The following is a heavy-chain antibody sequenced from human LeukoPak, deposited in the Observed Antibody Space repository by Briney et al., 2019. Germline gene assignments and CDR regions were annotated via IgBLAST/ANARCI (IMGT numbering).Heavy chain of an antibody. V-gene: IGHV4-4*07. Sequence: NPSETLSLTCTVSGGSISSYYWSWIRQPAGKGLEWIGRIYTSGSTNYNPSLKSRVTMSVDTSKNQFSLKLSSVTAADTAVYYCAREGEVANYDFWSGYMLFDYWGQGTLVTVSS. D-gene: IGHD3-3*01. CDR3: AREGEVANYDFWSGYMLFDY. CDR1: GGSISSYY. J-gene: IGHJ4*02. CDR2: IYTSGST.